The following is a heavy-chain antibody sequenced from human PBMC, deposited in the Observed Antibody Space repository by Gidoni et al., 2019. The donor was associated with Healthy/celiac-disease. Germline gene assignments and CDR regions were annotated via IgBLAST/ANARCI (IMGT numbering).Heavy chain of an antibody. D-gene: IGHD2-2*01. CDR1: GCTFSSYA. Sequence: QVQLVQSGTAVKKPGSSVKVSCTASGCTFSSYAISWVRQAPGQGLDWMGGIIPIFGTANYAQKFQGRVTITEDESTSTAYMELSSLRSEDTAVYYCARPLAYCSSTSCYGPYYYGMDVWGQGTTVTVSS. CDR3: ARPLAYCSSTSCYGPYYYGMDV. CDR2: IIPIFGTA. V-gene: IGHV1-69*01. J-gene: IGHJ6*02.